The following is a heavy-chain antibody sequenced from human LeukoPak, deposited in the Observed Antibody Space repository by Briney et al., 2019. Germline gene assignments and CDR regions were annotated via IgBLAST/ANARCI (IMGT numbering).Heavy chain of an antibody. CDR1: GGSITSSSYY. CDR3: ARHRTRLNWFDP. CDR2: IYYSGST. D-gene: IGHD1-1*01. Sequence: SETLSLTCTVSGGSITSSSYYWGWIRQPPGKGLEWIGSIYYSGSTYYNPSLKSRVTISLDMSKKQFSLKLRSVTAADTAVYYCARHRTRLNWFDPWGQGTLVTVSS. V-gene: IGHV4-39*01. J-gene: IGHJ5*02.